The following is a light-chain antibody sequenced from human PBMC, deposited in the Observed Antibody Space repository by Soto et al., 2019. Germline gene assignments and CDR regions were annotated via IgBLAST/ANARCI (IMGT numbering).Light chain of an antibody. Sequence: QSVLTQPASVSGSPGQSIIISCTGTSSDVGGYNYVSWYQQHPGKAPKLMIFEVSNRPSGVSNRFSGCKSGNTASLTISGLQAEDEADYYCSSYTSSSNWVFGGGTKVTVL. CDR1: SSDVGGYNY. J-gene: IGLJ3*02. V-gene: IGLV2-14*01. CDR2: EVS. CDR3: SSYTSSSNWV.